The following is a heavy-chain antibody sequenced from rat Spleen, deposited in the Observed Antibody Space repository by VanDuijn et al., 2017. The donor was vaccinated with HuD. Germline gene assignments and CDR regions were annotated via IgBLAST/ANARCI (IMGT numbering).Heavy chain of an antibody. CDR3: ARRAYYYSSWDYFDY. CDR1: GFSFRNYG. D-gene: IGHD1-2*01. CDR2: ISTGGGDT. Sequence: EVQLVESGGGLVQPGRSLKLSCAASGFSFRNYGMAWVRRTPTKGLEWVASISTGGGDTYFRDSVKGRFTISRDNAKNTQYLQIDSLRSEDTATYYCARRAYYYSSWDYFDYWGQGVMVTVSS. J-gene: IGHJ2*01. V-gene: IGHV5S14*01.